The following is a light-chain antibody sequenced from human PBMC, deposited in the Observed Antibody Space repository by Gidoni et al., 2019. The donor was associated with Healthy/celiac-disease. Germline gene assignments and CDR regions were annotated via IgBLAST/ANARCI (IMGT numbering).Light chain of an antibody. CDR2: AAS. V-gene: IGKV1-39*01. CDR1: QSISSY. Sequence: DIQMTQSPSSLSASVGDRVTITCRASQSISSYLNWYQQKPGKAPKLLIYAASSLQSGVPSRFSGSGSGTDFTLTISSLQPEDVATYYCQQTRTFGQGTKLEIK. J-gene: IGKJ2*01. CDR3: QQTRT.